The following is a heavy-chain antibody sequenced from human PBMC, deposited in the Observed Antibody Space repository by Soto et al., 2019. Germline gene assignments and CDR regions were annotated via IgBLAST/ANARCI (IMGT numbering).Heavy chain of an antibody. Sequence: ESLKISCRGSGYSFPDYWIGWVRQMPGKGLEWVGLIYPADSDTRYSPSFQGQVTISADKSINTAYLQWSSLKASDTAMYYCTRHPPYGGYVLYWGQGTLVTVSS. J-gene: IGHJ4*02. D-gene: IGHD5-12*01. CDR1: GYSFPDYW. CDR3: TRHPPYGGYVLY. V-gene: IGHV5-51*01. CDR2: IYPADSDT.